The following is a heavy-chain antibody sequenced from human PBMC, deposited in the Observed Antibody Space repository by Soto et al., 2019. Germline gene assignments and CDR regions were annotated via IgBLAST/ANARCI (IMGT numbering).Heavy chain of an antibody. D-gene: IGHD4-17*01. V-gene: IGHV3-30*18. CDR2: ISYDGSNK. Sequence: QVQLVESGGGVVQPGRSLRLSCAASGFTFSRYGMHWVRQAPGKGLECVAVISYDGSNKYYADSVKGRFTISRDNSKNTLYLQMNSLRAEDTAVYYCAKEDATVVTLDYWGQGTLVTVSS. J-gene: IGHJ4*02. CDR3: AKEDATVVTLDY. CDR1: GFTFSRYG.